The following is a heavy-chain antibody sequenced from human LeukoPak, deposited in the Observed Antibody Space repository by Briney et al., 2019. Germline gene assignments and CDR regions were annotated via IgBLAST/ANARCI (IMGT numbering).Heavy chain of an antibody. D-gene: IGHD3-10*01. V-gene: IGHV3-23*01. Sequence: GGSLRLSCAVSGFTFSTYSMNWVRQAPGKGLEWVSAISPGGSDTYYADSVRGRFTISRDNSKNTLYLQMSSLRAEDSAVYYCAKRGGYETMAAFDYWGQGTLVTVSS. CDR3: AKRGGYETMAAFDY. CDR1: GFTFSTYS. J-gene: IGHJ4*02. CDR2: ISPGGSDT.